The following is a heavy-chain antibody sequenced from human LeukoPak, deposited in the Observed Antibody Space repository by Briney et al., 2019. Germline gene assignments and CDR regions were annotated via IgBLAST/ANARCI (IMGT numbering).Heavy chain of an antibody. D-gene: IGHD3-10*01. Sequence: PSETLSLTCTVSGGSISSYYWSWIRQPPGKGLEWIGYIYYSGSTNYNPSLKSRVTISVDTSKNQFSLKLSSVTAADTAVYYCARSPMVRGVETLNVDAFDIWGQGTMVTVSS. V-gene: IGHV4-59*08. J-gene: IGHJ3*02. CDR3: ARSPMVRGVETLNVDAFDI. CDR1: GGSISSYY. CDR2: IYYSGST.